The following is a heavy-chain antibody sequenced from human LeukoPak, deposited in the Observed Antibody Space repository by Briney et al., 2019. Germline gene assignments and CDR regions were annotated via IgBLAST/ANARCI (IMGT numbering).Heavy chain of an antibody. CDR3: AKAAYGDYVNWFDP. CDR2: IGGIGAST. V-gene: IGHV3-23*01. CDR1: GFTFSSYA. Sequence: GGSLRLSCAASGFTFSSYAMSWVRQAPGKGLEWVSSIGGIGASTYYADSVKGRFTISRDNSRNTLYLQMNTLRAEDTALYYCAKAAYGDYVNWFDPWGQGILVIVSS. D-gene: IGHD4-17*01. J-gene: IGHJ5*02.